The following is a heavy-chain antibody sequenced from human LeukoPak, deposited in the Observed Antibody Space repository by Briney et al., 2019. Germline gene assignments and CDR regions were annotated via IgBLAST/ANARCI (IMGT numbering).Heavy chain of an antibody. CDR2: ISGNSRDT. CDR1: GFTFSIYA. J-gene: IGHJ4*02. Sequence: GGSLRLSCAASGFTFSIYAMSWVRQAPGKGLEWVSAISGNSRDTHYIDSVKGRFTISRDNSKNTLYVQMNSLRAEDTAVYYCAKGWTSGFDYWGQGTLVTVSS. V-gene: IGHV3-23*01. CDR3: AKGWTSGFDY. D-gene: IGHD2-15*01.